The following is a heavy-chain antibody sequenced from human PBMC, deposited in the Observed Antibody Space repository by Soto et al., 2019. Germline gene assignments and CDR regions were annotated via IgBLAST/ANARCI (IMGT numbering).Heavy chain of an antibody. CDR3: ARGLLWFGELPLYSGMDV. J-gene: IGHJ6*02. CDR1: GFTFSSYG. D-gene: IGHD3-10*01. CDR2: IWYDGSNK. Sequence: GGSLRLSCAASGFTFSSYGMHWVRQAPGKGLEWVAVIWYDGSNKYYADSVKGRFTISRDNSKNTLYLQMNSLRAEGTAVYYCARGLLWFGELPLYSGMDVWGQGTTVTVSS. V-gene: IGHV3-33*01.